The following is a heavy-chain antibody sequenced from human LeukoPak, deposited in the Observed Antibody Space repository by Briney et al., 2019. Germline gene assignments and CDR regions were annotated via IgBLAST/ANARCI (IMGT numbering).Heavy chain of an antibody. CDR2: ISGSGGST. Sequence: GGSLRLSCAASGFTFSTYAMSWVRQAPGKGLEWVSDISGSGGSTYYADSVKGRFTISRDNSKNTLYLQMNSLRAEDTAVYYCAKGVTIFGVVSVGYYYYMDVWGKGTTVTVSS. CDR3: AKGVTIFGVVSVGYYYYMDV. V-gene: IGHV3-23*01. D-gene: IGHD3-3*01. CDR1: GFTFSTYA. J-gene: IGHJ6*03.